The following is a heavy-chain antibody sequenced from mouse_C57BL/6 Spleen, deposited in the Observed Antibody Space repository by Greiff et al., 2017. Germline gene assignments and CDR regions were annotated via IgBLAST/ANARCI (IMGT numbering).Heavy chain of an antibody. Sequence: QVQLKQPGAELVQPGASVTLSCKASGYTFTSYWMHWVKQRPGRGLEWIGRIDPNSGGTKYNGKFKSKSTLTVDKPSSTAYMQLSSLTSEDSAVYVCARSVGEYWGQGTTLTVSS. CDR1: GYTFTSYW. CDR2: IDPNSGGT. V-gene: IGHV1-72*01. CDR3: ARSVGEY. J-gene: IGHJ2*01. D-gene: IGHD1-1*02.